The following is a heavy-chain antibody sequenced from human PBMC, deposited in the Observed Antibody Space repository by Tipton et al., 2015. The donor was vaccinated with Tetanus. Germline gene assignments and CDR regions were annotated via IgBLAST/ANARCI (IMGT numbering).Heavy chain of an antibody. CDR2: FDPEDGET. CDR3: ATVPSTWIQLWPSN. Sequence: QSGAEVKKPGASVKVSCRVSGYTLTELSMHWVRQAPGKGLEWMGGFDPEDGETIYAQKFQGRVTMTEDTSTDTAYMELSSLRSEDTAVYYCATVPSTWIQLWPSNWGQGTLVTVSS. D-gene: IGHD5-18*01. CDR1: GYTLTELS. J-gene: IGHJ4*02. V-gene: IGHV1-24*01.